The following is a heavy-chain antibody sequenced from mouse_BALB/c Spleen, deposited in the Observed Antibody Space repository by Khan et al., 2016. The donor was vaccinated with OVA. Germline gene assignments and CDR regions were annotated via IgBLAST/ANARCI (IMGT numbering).Heavy chain of an antibody. Sequence: VQLQQSGAELARPGASVKMSCKASGYTFTSYTIHWIKKRPGQGLEWIGYINPSNGYTTYNQKFKDKATLTTDKSSTPAYLHMSSLTSDDSAVYNRVRDGSDHWNYGWFAYWGQGTLVTVSA. CDR2: INPSNGYT. CDR3: VRDGSDHWNYGWFAY. J-gene: IGHJ3*01. D-gene: IGHD1-1*01. V-gene: IGHV1-4*01. CDR1: GYTFTSYT.